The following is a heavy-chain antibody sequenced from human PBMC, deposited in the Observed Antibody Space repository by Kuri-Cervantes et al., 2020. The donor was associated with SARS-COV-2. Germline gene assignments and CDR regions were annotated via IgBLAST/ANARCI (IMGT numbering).Heavy chain of an antibody. J-gene: IGHJ4*02. Sequence: SETLSLTCTVSGGSISSGSYYWSWIRQPAGKGLEWIGRIYTSGSTNYNPSPKSRVTISVGTSKNQFSLKLSSVTAADTAVYYCASSRASMITFGGVIDNFDYWGQGTLVTVSS. CDR1: GGSISSGSYY. CDR2: IYTSGST. CDR3: ASSRASMITFGGVIDNFDY. D-gene: IGHD3-16*02. V-gene: IGHV4-61*02.